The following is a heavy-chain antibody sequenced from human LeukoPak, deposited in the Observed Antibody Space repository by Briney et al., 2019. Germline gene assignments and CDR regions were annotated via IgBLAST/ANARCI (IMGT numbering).Heavy chain of an antibody. J-gene: IGHJ3*02. CDR3: ARLERRQDAFDI. CDR2: SYYTGST. CDR1: GGSISRSSYY. V-gene: IGHV4-61*05. Sequence: KPSETLSLTCTVSGGSISRSSYYWGWIRQPPGKGLEWIGYSYYTGSTNYNPSLKSRVTISVDTSKNQFSLRLSSVTAADTAVYYCARLERRQDAFDIWGQGTMVTVSS. D-gene: IGHD1-1*01.